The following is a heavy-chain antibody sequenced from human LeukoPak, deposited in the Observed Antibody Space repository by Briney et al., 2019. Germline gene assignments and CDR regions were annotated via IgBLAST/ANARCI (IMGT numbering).Heavy chain of an antibody. CDR1: GFIFSKYW. Sequence: GGSLRLSCGASGFIFSKYWMCWVRQIPGKGLEWVANIKQAGRVTHYVDSVKGRFTISRDNSKNSLLLQMNSLRAEDTAVYYCARFLGQGTNCGRDYWGQGTLVSVSS. CDR3: ARFLGQGTNCGRDY. D-gene: IGHD1-26*01. CDR2: IKQAGRVT. V-gene: IGHV3-7*05. J-gene: IGHJ4*02.